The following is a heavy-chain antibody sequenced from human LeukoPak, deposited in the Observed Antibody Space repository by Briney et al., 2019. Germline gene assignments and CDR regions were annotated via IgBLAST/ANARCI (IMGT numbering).Heavy chain of an antibody. CDR2: IYYSGGT. V-gene: IGHV4-59*01. Sequence: PSETLSLTCTVSGGSISSYYWSWIRQPPRRGLEWIGYIYYSGGTNYNPSLKSRVTISVDTSKNQFSLELTSGTAADTAVYYCARHSSVVADAFDIWGQGTVVTVSS. CDR1: GGSISSYY. D-gene: IGHD2-15*01. J-gene: IGHJ3*02. CDR3: ARHSSVVADAFDI.